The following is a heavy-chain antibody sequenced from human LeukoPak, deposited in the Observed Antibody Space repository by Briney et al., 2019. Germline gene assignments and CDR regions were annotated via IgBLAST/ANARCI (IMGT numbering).Heavy chain of an antibody. Sequence: SETLSLTCTVSGGSFSIYYWSWIRQPAGKGLEWIGRTYTSGSTNYNPSLKSRVTMSVDTSKNQFSLNLNSVTAADTAVYYCARGPTTVTRAFDYWGQGTLVTVSS. CDR1: GGSFSIYY. CDR2: TYTSGST. J-gene: IGHJ4*02. D-gene: IGHD4-17*01. V-gene: IGHV4-4*07. CDR3: ARGPTTVTRAFDY.